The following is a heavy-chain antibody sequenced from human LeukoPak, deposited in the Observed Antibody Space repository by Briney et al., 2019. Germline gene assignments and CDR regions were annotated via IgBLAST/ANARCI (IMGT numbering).Heavy chain of an antibody. CDR1: GGSFSGYY. J-gene: IGHJ3*02. Sequence: SETLSLTCAVYGGSFSGYYWSWIRQPPGKGLEWIGEINHSGSTNYNPSLKSRVAISADMSKNQFSLKLTSVTGADTAVYYCARAYDILTGYSGAFDIWGQGTMVTVSS. CDR2: INHSGST. V-gene: IGHV4-34*01. CDR3: ARAYDILTGYSGAFDI. D-gene: IGHD3-9*01.